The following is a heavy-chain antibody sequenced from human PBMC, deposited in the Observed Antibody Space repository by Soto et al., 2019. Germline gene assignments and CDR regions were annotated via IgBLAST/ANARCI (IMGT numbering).Heavy chain of an antibody. J-gene: IGHJ5*02. CDR1: GYTFNIYA. CDR3: ARGSAGTVNWGFDP. D-gene: IGHD7-27*01. Sequence: QAQLVQSGAEEKKPGASVKVSCKGSGYTFNIYAMHWVRQAPGQRLEWMGWINVGNGNTKYSQKFQGRVTITTDTSASTAYMDLLSLRSEATAVYYCARGSAGTVNWGFDPWGQGPLVTVFS. V-gene: IGHV1-3*05. CDR2: INVGNGNT.